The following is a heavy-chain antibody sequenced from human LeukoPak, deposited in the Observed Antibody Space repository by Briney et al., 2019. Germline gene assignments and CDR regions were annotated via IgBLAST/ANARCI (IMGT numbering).Heavy chain of an antibody. J-gene: IGHJ5*02. V-gene: IGHV5-51*01. Sequence: GESLKISCKGSGYSFTNYWVGWVRQMPGKGLEWMGIIYPGDSDTRYSPSFQGQVTISADKSISTAYLQWGSLKASDTAMYYCARSQGYCSGGSCLQGDWFDPWGQGTLVTVSS. D-gene: IGHD2-15*01. CDR2: IYPGDSDT. CDR3: ARSQGYCSGGSCLQGDWFDP. CDR1: GYSFTNYW.